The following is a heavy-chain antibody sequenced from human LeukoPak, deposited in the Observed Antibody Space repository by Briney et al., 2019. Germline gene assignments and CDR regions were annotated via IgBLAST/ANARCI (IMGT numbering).Heavy chain of an antibody. D-gene: IGHD3-10*01. CDR2: IRFDESNQ. J-gene: IGHJ6*03. CDR1: GFTFSSYG. Sequence: PGGSLRLSCAASGFTFSSYGMHWVRQAPGKGLEWVAFIRFDESNQYYADSVKGRFTISRDNSKNTLYLQMNSLRAEDTAVYYCARGYYYGSGSYYYYYYYMDVWGKGTTVTVSS. V-gene: IGHV3-30*02. CDR3: ARGYYYGSGSYYYYYYYMDV.